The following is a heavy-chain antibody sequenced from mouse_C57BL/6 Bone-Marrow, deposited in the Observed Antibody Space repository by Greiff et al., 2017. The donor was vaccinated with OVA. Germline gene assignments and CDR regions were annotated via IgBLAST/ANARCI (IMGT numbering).Heavy chain of an antibody. CDR2: SRNKANDYTT. J-gene: IGHJ1*03. V-gene: IGHV7-1*01. CDR1: GFTFSDFY. CDR3: ARDASYYYGSSPSYWYFDV. Sequence: EVQGVESGGGLVQSGRSLRLSCATSGFTFSDFYMEWVRQAPGKGLEWIAASRNKANDYTTEYSAYVKGRFIVSRDTSQSILYLQMNALRAEDTAIYYCARDASYYYGSSPSYWYFDVWGTGTTVTVSS. D-gene: IGHD1-1*01.